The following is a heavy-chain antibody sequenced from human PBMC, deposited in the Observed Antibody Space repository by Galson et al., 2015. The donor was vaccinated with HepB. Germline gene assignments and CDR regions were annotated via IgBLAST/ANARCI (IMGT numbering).Heavy chain of an antibody. D-gene: IGHD6-13*01. J-gene: IGHJ4*02. CDR1: GYTLTELS. CDR2: LDPEDGET. Sequence: SVKVSCKVSGYTLTELSMHWVRQAPGKGLEWMGGLDPEDGETIYAQKFQGRVTMTEDTSTDTAYMELSSLRSEDTAVYYCASSRGVSSSWYSEDWGQGTLVTVSP. CDR3: ASSRGVSSSWYSED. V-gene: IGHV1-24*01.